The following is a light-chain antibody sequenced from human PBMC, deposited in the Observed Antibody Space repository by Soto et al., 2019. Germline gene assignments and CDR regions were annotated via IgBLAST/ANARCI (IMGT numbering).Light chain of an antibody. V-gene: IGKV3-15*01. J-gene: IGKJ2*01. CDR2: DAS. CDR1: QSVSRN. CDR3: QQYNHWPLYT. Sequence: EVVMTQSPATLSLSPGERATLSCRASQSVSRNLAWYQQRPGRPPRLLIYDASTRATNIPTRFSGSGSGTEFTLTISSLQSEDFAVYYCQQYNHWPLYTFGQGTKLEIK.